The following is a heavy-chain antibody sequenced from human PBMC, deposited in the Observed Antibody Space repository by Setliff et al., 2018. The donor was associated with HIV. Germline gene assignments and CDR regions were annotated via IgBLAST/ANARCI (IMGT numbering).Heavy chain of an antibody. V-gene: IGHV3-23*01. D-gene: IGHD4-17*01. CDR2: ISGSAGTT. Sequence: PGGSLRLSCAASGFTFSNYAMSWVRQAPGKGLEWVSGISGSAGTTYYADSVKGRFTISRDNSKDTVYLQMNSLRAEDTALYYCARVATVTRNFDYWGQGTLVTVSS. CDR1: GFTFSNYA. J-gene: IGHJ4*02. CDR3: ARVATVTRNFDY.